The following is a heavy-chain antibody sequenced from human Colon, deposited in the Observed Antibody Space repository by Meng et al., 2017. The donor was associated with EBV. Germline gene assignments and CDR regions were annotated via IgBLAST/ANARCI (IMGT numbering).Heavy chain of an antibody. Sequence: QVQLQESGPGLVKPSQTLSLTCTVSGGSISSGTYYWGWIRQLPWKGLEWIAYIHYSGSTYYSPSLKSRVTISVDTSKNQLSLKLSSMTAADTAVYYCARYVFDSSSLYSNWFDPWGQGTMVTVSS. CDR2: IHYSGST. CDR1: GGSISSGTYY. CDR3: ARYVFDSSSLYSNWFDP. D-gene: IGHD3-22*01. V-gene: IGHV4-31*03. J-gene: IGHJ5*02.